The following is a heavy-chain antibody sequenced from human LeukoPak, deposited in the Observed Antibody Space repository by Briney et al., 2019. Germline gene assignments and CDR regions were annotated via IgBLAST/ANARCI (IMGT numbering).Heavy chain of an antibody. CDR3: ARDLTGLFDS. D-gene: IGHD3/OR15-3a*01. V-gene: IGHV3-74*01. CDR1: GFTFSTSW. CDR2: TNTDGTTT. J-gene: IGHJ4*02. Sequence: GGSLRLSCAASGFTFSTSWMHWVRQAPGKGLVWVSRTNTDGTTTTYADSVKDRFIISRDNAKNTLFLQMNSLRVEDTAVYYCARDLTGLFDSWGRGTLVTVSS.